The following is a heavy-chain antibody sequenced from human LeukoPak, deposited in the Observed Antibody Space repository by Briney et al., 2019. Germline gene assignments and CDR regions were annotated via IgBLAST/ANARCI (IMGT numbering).Heavy chain of an antibody. CDR2: IYYSGST. Sequence: PSETLSLTCTVSGGSISSGGYYWSWIRQHPGKGLEWIGYIYYSGSTYYNPSLKSRVTISVDTSKNQFSLKLSSVTAAATAVYYCARRSSTSYYYYGMDVWGQGTRSPSP. CDR3: ARRSSTSYYYYGMDV. CDR1: GGSISSGGYY. J-gene: IGHJ6*02. D-gene: IGHD2-2*01. V-gene: IGHV4-31*03.